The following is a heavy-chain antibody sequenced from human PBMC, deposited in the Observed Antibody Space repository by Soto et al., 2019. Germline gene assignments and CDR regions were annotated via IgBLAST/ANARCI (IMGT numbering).Heavy chain of an antibody. CDR2: IYYSGST. D-gene: IGHD4-4*01. Sequence: SETLSLTCTVSGGSISSSSYYWGWIRQPPGKGLEWIGGIYYSGSTYYNPSLKSRVTISVGTSKNQFSLSLSSVTAADTAVYYCASSQGLLSRYSNYSYYFDYWGQGTLVTVSS. CDR1: GGSISSSSYY. V-gene: IGHV4-39*01. CDR3: ASSQGLLSRYSNYSYYFDY. J-gene: IGHJ4*02.